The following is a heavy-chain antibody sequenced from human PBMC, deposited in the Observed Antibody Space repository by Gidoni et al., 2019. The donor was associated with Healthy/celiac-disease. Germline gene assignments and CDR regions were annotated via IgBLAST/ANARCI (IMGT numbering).Heavy chain of an antibody. CDR2: INHSGST. CDR1: GGSFSGYY. J-gene: IGHJ6*03. V-gene: IGHV4-34*01. Sequence: QVQLQQWGAGLLKPSETLSLTCAVYGGSFSGYYWSWIRQPPGKGLEWIGEINHSGSTNYNPSLKSRVTISVDTSKNQFSLKLSSVTAADTAVYYCARVRRNYYYYYMDVWGKGTTVTVSS. CDR3: ARVRRNYYYYYMDV.